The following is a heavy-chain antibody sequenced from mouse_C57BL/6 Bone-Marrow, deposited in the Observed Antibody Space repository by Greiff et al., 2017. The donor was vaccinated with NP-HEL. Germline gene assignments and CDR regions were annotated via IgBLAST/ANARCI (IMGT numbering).Heavy chain of an antibody. D-gene: IGHD1-1*01. V-gene: IGHV1-81*01. J-gene: IGHJ1*03. CDR1: GYTFTSYG. CDR2: IYPRSGNT. CDR3: ARRGHYYGSRLPLYFDV. Sequence: VQLQQSGAELARPGASVKLSCKASGYTFTSYGISWVKQRTGQGLEWIGEIYPRSGNTYYNEKFKGKATLTAGKSSSTAYMELRSLTSEDSAVYFCARRGHYYGSRLPLYFDVWGTGTTVTVSS.